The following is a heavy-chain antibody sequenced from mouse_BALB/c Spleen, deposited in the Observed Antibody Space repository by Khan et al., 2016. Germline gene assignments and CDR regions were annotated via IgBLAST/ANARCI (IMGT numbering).Heavy chain of an antibody. J-gene: IGHJ2*01. D-gene: IGHD2-3*01. CDR1: GYTFTSHT. Sequence: QVQLQQPGAELARPGASVKMSCKASGYTFTSHTMFWVKQRPGQGLEWIGYIAPSSDYTDYNQKFKDKATLTADKSSTTAYMQLNSLTSEESAVYYCAREGWLLGYFDYWGQGTTLTVSS. V-gene: IGHV1-4*01. CDR3: AREGWLLGYFDY. CDR2: IAPSSDYT.